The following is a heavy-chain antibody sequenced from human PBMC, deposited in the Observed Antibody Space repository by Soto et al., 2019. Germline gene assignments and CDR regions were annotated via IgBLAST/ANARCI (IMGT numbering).Heavy chain of an antibody. CDR1: GDSISSGGLS. CDR3: AREKRSKTASAGTGWFDP. D-gene: IGHD6-13*01. CDR2: LYYPGLT. V-gene: IGHV4-30-2*06. J-gene: IGHJ5*02. Sequence: QLQLQESGSGLLKPSPTLSLNCSVSGDSISSGGLSWNWLRQSPGRGLDWIGYLYYPGLTYYNTSLKSRVSLSRDTSENQVSLSLSSVTAADSAVDYCAREKRSKTASAGTGWFDPWGPGTLVTVSS.